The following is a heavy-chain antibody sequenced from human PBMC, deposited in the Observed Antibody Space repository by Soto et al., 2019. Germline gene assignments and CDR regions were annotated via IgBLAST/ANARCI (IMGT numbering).Heavy chain of an antibody. Sequence: QVQLVQSGAEVKKPGSSVKVSCKGSGGTFSRYSISWVRQAPGQGLEWMGRIIPMLGIAKYDQKFQGRVTITADRSTSTAYMEVSSLRSEDTAVFYCARDRDGFDSNGYYLDYWGQGTLLTVTS. D-gene: IGHD3-22*01. CDR1: GGTFSRYS. CDR3: ARDRDGFDSNGYYLDY. V-gene: IGHV1-69*08. CDR2: IIPMLGIA. J-gene: IGHJ4*02.